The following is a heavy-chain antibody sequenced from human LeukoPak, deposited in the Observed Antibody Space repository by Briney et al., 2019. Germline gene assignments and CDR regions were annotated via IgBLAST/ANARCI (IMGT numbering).Heavy chain of an antibody. J-gene: IGHJ4*02. Sequence: SVKVSCKASGGTFSSYAISWVRQAPGQGLEWMGGIISIFGTANYAQKFQGRVTITADKSTSTAYMELSSLRSEDTAVYYCASNHCSGGSCYSYYFDYWGQGTLVTVSS. CDR2: IISIFGTA. V-gene: IGHV1-69*06. CDR3: ASNHCSGGSCYSYYFDY. CDR1: GGTFSSYA. D-gene: IGHD2-15*01.